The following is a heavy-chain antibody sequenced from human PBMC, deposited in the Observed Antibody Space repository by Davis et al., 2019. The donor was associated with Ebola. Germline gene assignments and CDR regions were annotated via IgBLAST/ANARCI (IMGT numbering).Heavy chain of an antibody. CDR1: GFTFSSYS. V-gene: IGHV3-23*01. CDR3: AKSWSYDFWSGYYPNWFDP. Sequence: GESLKISCAASGFTFSSYSMNWVRQAPGKGLEWVSAISGSGGSTYYADSVKGRFTISRDNSKNTLYLQMNSLRAEDTAVYYCAKSWSYDFWSGYYPNWFDPWGQGTLVTVSS. CDR2: ISGSGGST. J-gene: IGHJ5*02. D-gene: IGHD3-3*01.